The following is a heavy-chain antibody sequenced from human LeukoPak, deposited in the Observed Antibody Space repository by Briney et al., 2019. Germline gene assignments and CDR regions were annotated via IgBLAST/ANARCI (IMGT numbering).Heavy chain of an antibody. CDR2: IYHSGST. CDR3: ASAIMGDAFDI. Sequence: PSQTLSLTCAVSGGSISSGGYSWSWIRQPPGKGLEWIGYIYHSGSTYYNPSLKSRVTISVDTSKNQFSLKLSSVTAADTAVYYCASAIMGDAFDIWGQGTMVTVSS. CDR1: GGSISSGGYS. V-gene: IGHV4-30-2*02. D-gene: IGHD2-8*01. J-gene: IGHJ3*02.